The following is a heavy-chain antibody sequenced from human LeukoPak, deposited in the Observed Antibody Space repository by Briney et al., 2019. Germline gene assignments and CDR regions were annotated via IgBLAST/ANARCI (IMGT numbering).Heavy chain of an antibody. V-gene: IGHV3-49*04. D-gene: IGHD1-26*01. CDR2: IRSERYGGTT. CDR1: GFTFSDSG. CDR3: ARDLREWEPNAFDV. Sequence: GGSLRLSCTVSGFTFSDSGLRWVRQAPGRGLEWVGFIRSERYGGTTEYAASVKGRLTISRDDSKTIAYLHLNTLKAEDTAVYYCARDLREWEPNAFDVWGQGTMVNVSP. J-gene: IGHJ3*01.